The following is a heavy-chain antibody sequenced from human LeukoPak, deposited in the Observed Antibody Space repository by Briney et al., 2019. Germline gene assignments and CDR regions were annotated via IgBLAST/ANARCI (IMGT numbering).Heavy chain of an antibody. J-gene: IGHJ4*02. V-gene: IGHV3-74*01. D-gene: IGHD6-13*01. CDR2: IDTDGITT. CDR1: GFTLSSYR. CDR3: AKDGSSSWYYFDY. Sequence: PGGSLRLSCAASGFTLSSYRMHWVRQAPGKGLVWVSRIDTDGITTVYADSVKGRFTISRDNSKNTLYLHMNSLRAEDTALYYCAKDGSSSWYYFDYWGQGTLVTVSS.